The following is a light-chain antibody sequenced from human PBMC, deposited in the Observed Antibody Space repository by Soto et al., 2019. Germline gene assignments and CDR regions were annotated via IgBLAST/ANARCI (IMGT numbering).Light chain of an antibody. CDR1: SSDVGGYNY. CDR3: SSYTSSSTLVV. Sequence: QSALTQPASVSGSPGQSITISCTGTSSDVGGYNYVSWYQQHPGKAPKLIIYGVTNRPSGVSNRFSGSKSDNTASLTISGLQAEDEADYYCSSYTSSSTLVVFGGGTKVTVL. J-gene: IGLJ2*01. V-gene: IGLV2-14*01. CDR2: GVT.